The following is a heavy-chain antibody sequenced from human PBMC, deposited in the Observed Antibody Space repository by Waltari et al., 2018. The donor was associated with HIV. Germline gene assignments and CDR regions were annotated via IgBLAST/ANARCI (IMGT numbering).Heavy chain of an antibody. D-gene: IGHD2-2*01. V-gene: IGHV4-34*01. CDR3: ASLKPGDAFDI. J-gene: IGHJ3*02. Sequence: QVQLQQWGAGLLKPSETLSLTCAVYGGSFSGYYWSWIRQPPGKGLEWIGEINHSGSTNYNPSLKSRVTISVDTSKNQFSLKLSSVTAADTAVYYCASLKPGDAFDIWGQGTMVTVSS. CDR2: INHSGST. CDR1: GGSFSGYY.